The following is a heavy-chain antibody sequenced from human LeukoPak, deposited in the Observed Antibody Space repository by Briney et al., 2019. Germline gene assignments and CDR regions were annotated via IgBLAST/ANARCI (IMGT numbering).Heavy chain of an antibody. V-gene: IGHV4-61*02. D-gene: IGHD6-6*01. J-gene: IGHJ6*03. Sequence: PSETLSLTCTVSGGSISSGSYYWSWIRQPAGKGLEWIGRIYSSGSTNYNPSLKSRVTISVDTSKNQFSLKLSSVTAADTAVYYCTSLRVIAARPGTWDSSYYMDVWGKGTTVTVSS. CDR3: TSLRVIAARPGTWDSSYYMDV. CDR2: IYSSGST. CDR1: GGSISSGSYY.